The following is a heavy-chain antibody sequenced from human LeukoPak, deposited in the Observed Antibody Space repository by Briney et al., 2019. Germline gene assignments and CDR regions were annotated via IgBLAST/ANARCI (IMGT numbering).Heavy chain of an antibody. CDR3: ARGYCSSHRCSVDY. Sequence: PGGSLRLSCAGSGFTFSSYAMHWVRQAPGKGLEWVAVISYDGSNEYYADSVKGRFTISRDNSKNTLYLQMNSLRDEDTAVYYCARGYCSSHRCSVDYWGQGTLVTVSS. CDR1: GFTFSSYA. J-gene: IGHJ4*02. CDR2: ISYDGSNE. D-gene: IGHD2-2*01. V-gene: IGHV3-30-3*01.